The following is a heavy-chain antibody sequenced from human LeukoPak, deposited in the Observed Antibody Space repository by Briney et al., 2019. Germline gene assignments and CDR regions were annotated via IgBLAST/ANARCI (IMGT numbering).Heavy chain of an antibody. V-gene: IGHV4-39*01. D-gene: IGHD3-10*01. CDR1: GDSISSSFY. J-gene: IGHJ4*02. CDR2: MYYSGTT. CDR3: ARHAVSWTYWPPFDY. Sequence: SETLSLTCTVSGDSISSSFYWGWIRQTPGKGLEWVGSMYYSGTTYYNPSFESRVTISVAPSKNQFSLRLTSVTAADTAIYHCARHAVSWTYWPPFDYWGQGSLVTVSS.